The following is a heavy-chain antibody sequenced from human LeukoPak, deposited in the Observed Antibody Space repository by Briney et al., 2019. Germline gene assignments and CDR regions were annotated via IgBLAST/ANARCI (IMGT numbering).Heavy chain of an antibody. D-gene: IGHD4-17*01. CDR2: IWYDGSNK. CDR1: GSTFSSYG. V-gene: IGHV3-33*01. J-gene: IGHJ3*02. Sequence: GGSLRLSCAASGSTFSSYGMHWVRQAPGKGLEWVAVIWYDGSNKYYADSVKGRFTISRDNSKNTLYLQMNSLRAEDTAVYYCAREDYGDNDAFDIWGQGTMVTVSS. CDR3: AREDYGDNDAFDI.